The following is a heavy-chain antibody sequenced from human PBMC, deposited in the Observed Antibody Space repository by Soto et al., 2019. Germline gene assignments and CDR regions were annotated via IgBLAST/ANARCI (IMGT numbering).Heavy chain of an antibody. D-gene: IGHD6-6*01. V-gene: IGHV4-4*07. Sequence: PSETLSLTCTVSSGSMSSFYWSWIRQPAGKGLEWIGRVYTSGSTNYHPSLESRLTISLDASKNQFSLELRSVTATDTALYYCARHYPTSSRPLDYWGLGMLVTVSS. J-gene: IGHJ4*02. CDR2: VYTSGST. CDR3: ARHYPTSSRPLDY. CDR1: SGSMSSFY.